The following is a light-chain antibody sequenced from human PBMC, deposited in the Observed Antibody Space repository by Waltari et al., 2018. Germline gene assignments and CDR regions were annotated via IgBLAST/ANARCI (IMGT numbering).Light chain of an antibody. Sequence: SSELTQDPAVSVALGQTVRITCQGDILRTYYGSWCRQKPGQAPELVIYGKNNRPSGSPDRFSASSSGNTASLTIPGAQAEDEGDYYFHSRDLSGDVVFGGGTKVTVL. J-gene: IGLJ2*01. CDR1: ILRTYY. CDR2: GKN. V-gene: IGLV3-19*01. CDR3: HSRDLSGDVV.